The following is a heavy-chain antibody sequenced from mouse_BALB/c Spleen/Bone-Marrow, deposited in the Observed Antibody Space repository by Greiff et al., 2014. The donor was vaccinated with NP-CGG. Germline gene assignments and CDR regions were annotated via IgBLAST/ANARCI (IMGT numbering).Heavy chain of an antibody. D-gene: IGHD1-2*01. CDR1: GDSITSSY. J-gene: IGHJ2*01. V-gene: IGHV3-8*02. Sequence: EVKLMESGPSLVKPSQTLSLTCSVTGDSITSSYWNWIRKFPGNKLEYMGYISYRGNAYYNPSLKSRISLTRDTSKNQYYLQLYSVTTEDTATYFCARGNGYHFDYWGQGTTLTVSS. CDR2: ISYRGNA. CDR3: ARGNGYHFDY.